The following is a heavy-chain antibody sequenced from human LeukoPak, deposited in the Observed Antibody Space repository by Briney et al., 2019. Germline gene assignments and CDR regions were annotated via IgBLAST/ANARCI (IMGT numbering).Heavy chain of an antibody. CDR2: IIPILNIS. CDR1: GGTFSNYA. V-gene: IGHV1-69*13. CDR3: ARSKGGDYYLYHYMDL. Sequence: GASVKVSCKASGGTFSNYAISWVRQAPGQGLEWMGQIIPILNISNYAQELQGRVTITADESTSTAYMELSSLKSEDTAVYYCARSKGGDYYLYHYMDLWGKGTTVTISS. J-gene: IGHJ6*03. D-gene: IGHD3-10*01.